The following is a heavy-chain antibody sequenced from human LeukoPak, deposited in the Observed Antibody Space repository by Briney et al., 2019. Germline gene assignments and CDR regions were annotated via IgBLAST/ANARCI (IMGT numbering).Heavy chain of an antibody. CDR1: GFTFSSYA. CDR2: ISGSGGST. V-gene: IGHV3-23*01. CDR3: AILPGYSSGWYEVNY. J-gene: IGHJ4*02. D-gene: IGHD6-13*01. Sequence: GGSLRLSCAASGFTFSSYAMSWVRQAPGKGLEWVSGISGSGGSTYYADSVKGRFTISRDNSGNTLYLQMNSPRAEDTAVYYCAILPGYSSGWYEVNYWGQGTLVTVSS.